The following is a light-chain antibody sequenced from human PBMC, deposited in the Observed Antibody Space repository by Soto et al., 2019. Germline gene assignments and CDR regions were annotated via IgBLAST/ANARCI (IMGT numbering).Light chain of an antibody. Sequence: EIVLTQYPDTLSLSPGERATLSCRASQSFRSSYLAWYQQRPGQAPRLLIYAASSRATGIPDRFSGSGSGTDFTLTISRLEPEDYAVYYCQQYGSSPGFTFGGGTKVDIK. CDR2: AAS. CDR1: QSFRSSY. CDR3: QQYGSSPGFT. J-gene: IGKJ4*01. V-gene: IGKV3-20*01.